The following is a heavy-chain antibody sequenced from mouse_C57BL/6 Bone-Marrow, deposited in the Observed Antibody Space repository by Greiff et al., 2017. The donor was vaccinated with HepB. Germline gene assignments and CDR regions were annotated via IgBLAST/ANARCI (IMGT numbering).Heavy chain of an antibody. CDR2: IDPENGDT. D-gene: IGHD2-1*01. Sequence: VQLKESGAELVRPGASVKLSCTASGFNIKDDYMHWVKQRPEQGLEWIGWIDPENGDTEYASKFQGKATITADTSSNTAYQQLSSLTSEDTAVYYCTPLLYEDYWGQGTTLTVSS. CDR1: GFNIKDDY. CDR3: TPLLYEDY. V-gene: IGHV14-4*01. J-gene: IGHJ2*01.